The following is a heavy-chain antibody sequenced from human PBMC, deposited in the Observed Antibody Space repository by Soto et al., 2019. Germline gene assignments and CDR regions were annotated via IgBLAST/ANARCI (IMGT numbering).Heavy chain of an antibody. D-gene: IGHD3-22*01. Sequence: ASVKVSCKASGYTFTSYGMSWVRQAPGQGLEWMGWISAYNGNTNYAQKLQGRVTMTTDKSKSTAYMELRSLRSDDTAVYSCARGTEYYYDSSGYINSVALDICG. V-gene: IGHV1-18*04. CDR1: GYTFTSYG. CDR2: ISAYNGNT. CDR3: ARGTEYYYDSSGYINSVALDI. J-gene: IGHJ3*02.